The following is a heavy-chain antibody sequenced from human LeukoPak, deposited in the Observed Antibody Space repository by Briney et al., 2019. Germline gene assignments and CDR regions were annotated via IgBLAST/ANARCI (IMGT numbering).Heavy chain of an antibody. D-gene: IGHD4-11*01. CDR3: TKGRSNHY. Sequence: VGSLRLSCAASGFTFSDFWMGWVRQAPGKGLEWVANINQGGSESYYVDSVKGRFTISRDNAKKSLFLQMNSLRAEDTAVYYCTKGRSNHYWGQGTLVTVST. CDR2: INQGGSES. CDR1: GFTFSDFW. V-gene: IGHV3-7*01. J-gene: IGHJ4*02.